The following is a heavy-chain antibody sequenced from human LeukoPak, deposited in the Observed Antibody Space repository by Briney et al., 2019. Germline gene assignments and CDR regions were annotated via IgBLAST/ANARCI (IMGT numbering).Heavy chain of an antibody. CDR1: GFTFSSYT. CDR2: ISGSSRHK. V-gene: IGHV3-21*01. J-gene: IGHJ4*02. D-gene: IGHD6-13*01. CDR3: ARTANFAAGYYIDY. Sequence: AGGSLRLSCAASGFTFSSYTMSWVRQAPGKGLEWVSSISGSSRHKYYADSVKGRFTISRDNAKNSLYLQMNSLRAEDTAVYYCARTANFAAGYYIDYWGQGTLVTVSS.